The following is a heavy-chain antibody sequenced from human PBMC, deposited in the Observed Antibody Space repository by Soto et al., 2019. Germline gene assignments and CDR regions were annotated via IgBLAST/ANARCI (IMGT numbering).Heavy chain of an antibody. Sequence: SETRSLTCTVSGGSISSSSYYWGWIRQPPGKGLEWIGSIYYSGSTYYNPSLKSRVTISVDTSKNQFSLKLSSVTAADTAVYYCARHAGALRYQDYWGQGTLVTVSS. CDR3: ARHAGALRYQDY. CDR1: GGSISSSSYY. J-gene: IGHJ4*02. D-gene: IGHD3-9*01. CDR2: IYYSGST. V-gene: IGHV4-39*01.